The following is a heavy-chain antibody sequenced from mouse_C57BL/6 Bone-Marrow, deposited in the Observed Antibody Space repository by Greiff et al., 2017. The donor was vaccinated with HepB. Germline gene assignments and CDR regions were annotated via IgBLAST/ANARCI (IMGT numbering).Heavy chain of an antibody. CDR2: IDPSDSET. CDR3: ARREGDHYYGSSGDWYFDV. CDR1: GYTFTSYW. Sequence: QVQLQQPGAELVRPGSSVKLSCKASGYTFTSYWMHWVKQRPIQGLEWIGNIDPSDSETHYNQKFKDKATLNVDKSSSTAYMQLSSLTSEDSAVYYCARREGDHYYGSSGDWYFDVWGTGTTVTVSS. V-gene: IGHV1-52*01. D-gene: IGHD1-1*01. J-gene: IGHJ1*03.